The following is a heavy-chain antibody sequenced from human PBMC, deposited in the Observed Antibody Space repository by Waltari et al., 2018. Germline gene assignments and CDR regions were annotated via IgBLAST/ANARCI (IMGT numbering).Heavy chain of an antibody. Sequence: QVQLQESGPGLVKPSETLSLTCTVSGGSISSHYWSWIRQPPGKGLEWIGYIYYSGSTNYNPSLKSRVTISVDTSKNQFSLKLSSVTAADTAVYYCARYSSSEFDYWGQGTLVTVSS. V-gene: IGHV4-59*11. CDR2: IYYSGST. D-gene: IGHD6-6*01. J-gene: IGHJ4*02. CDR1: GGSISSHY. CDR3: ARYSSSEFDY.